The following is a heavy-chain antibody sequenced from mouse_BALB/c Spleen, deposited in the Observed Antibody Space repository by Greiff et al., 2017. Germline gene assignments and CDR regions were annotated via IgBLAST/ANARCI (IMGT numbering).Heavy chain of an antibody. V-gene: IGHV5-17*02. J-gene: IGHJ4*01. CDR3: ARRVTTVVAGDYYAMDY. CDR1: GFTFSSFG. Sequence: DVMLVESGGGLVQPGGSRKLSCAASGFTFSSFGMHWVRQAPEKGLEWVAYISSGSSTIYYADTVKGRFTISRDNPKNTLFLQMTSLRSEDTAMYYCARRVTTVVAGDYYAMDYWGQGTSVTVSS. CDR2: ISSGSSTI. D-gene: IGHD1-1*01.